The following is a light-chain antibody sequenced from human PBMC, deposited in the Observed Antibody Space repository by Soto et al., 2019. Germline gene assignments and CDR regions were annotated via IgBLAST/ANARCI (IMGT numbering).Light chain of an antibody. Sequence: EIVLKQSPSTLSVSPGERATLSCRASQSVSSHLAWYQQTPGQAPRLLIYGASTSATGIPTRFSGRWSGTEFTLTIRRLKSEDFAVDYCHQYNHSPQFGQGTKVDSK. J-gene: IGKJ1*01. CDR3: HQYNHSPQ. V-gene: IGKV3-15*01. CDR2: GAS. CDR1: QSVSSH.